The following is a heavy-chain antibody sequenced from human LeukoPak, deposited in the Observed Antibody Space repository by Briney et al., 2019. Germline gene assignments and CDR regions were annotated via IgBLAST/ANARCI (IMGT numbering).Heavy chain of an antibody. CDR2: LIPMFRTP. CDR3: ARVFYYSNFPFDP. Sequence: ASVKVSCKAAGGAFSSYAFSWVRQAPGQGLEWMGGLIPMFRTPNYAQKFLGRVTITTDESTSTAYMELTSLGADDTAVYYCARVFYYSNFPFDPWGQGTLVTVSS. D-gene: IGHD4-11*01. J-gene: IGHJ5*02. V-gene: IGHV1-69*05. CDR1: GGAFSSYA.